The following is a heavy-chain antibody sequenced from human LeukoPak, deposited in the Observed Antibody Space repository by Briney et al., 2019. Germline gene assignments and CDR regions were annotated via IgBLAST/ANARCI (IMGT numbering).Heavy chain of an antibody. CDR2: ITSSRNYI. CDR1: GFTFSTYN. CDR3: ARDWGYTPDY. J-gene: IGHJ4*02. V-gene: IGHV3-21*01. D-gene: IGHD2-2*02. Sequence: GGSLRLSCAASGFTFSTYNMNWVRQAPGKGLEWVSSITSSRNYIYYADSVKGRFTISRDNAKNSLYLRMNSLRAEDTAVYYCARDWGYTPDYWGQGTLVTVSS.